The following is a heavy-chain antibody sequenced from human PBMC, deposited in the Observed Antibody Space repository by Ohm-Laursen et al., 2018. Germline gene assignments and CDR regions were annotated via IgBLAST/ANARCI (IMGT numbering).Heavy chain of an antibody. CDR2: IYYSGST. Sequence: TLSLTCTVSGGSISSGGYYWSWIRQHPGKGLEWIGYIYYSGSTYYNPSLKSRVTISVDTSKNQLSLKLSSVTAADTAVYYCARDGEDDYLDLWGRGTLVTVSS. V-gene: IGHV4-31*03. CDR1: GGSISSGGYY. D-gene: IGHD7-27*01. CDR3: ARDGEDDYLDL. J-gene: IGHJ2*01.